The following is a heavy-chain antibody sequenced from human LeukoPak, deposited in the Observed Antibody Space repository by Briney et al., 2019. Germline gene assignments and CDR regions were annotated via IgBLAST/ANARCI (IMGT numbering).Heavy chain of an antibody. J-gene: IGHJ3*02. V-gene: IGHV4-4*07. CDR1: GGSISSYY. D-gene: IGHD1-26*01. CDR2: IDTSGNT. CDR3: ARDGRYYYAFDI. Sequence: SETLSLTCTVSGGSISSYYWSWIRQPAGKGLEWIGRIDTSGNTNYKPSLKSRVTMSVDTSKNQFSLKLSSVTAADTAVYYCARDGRYYYAFDIWGQGTMVTVSS.